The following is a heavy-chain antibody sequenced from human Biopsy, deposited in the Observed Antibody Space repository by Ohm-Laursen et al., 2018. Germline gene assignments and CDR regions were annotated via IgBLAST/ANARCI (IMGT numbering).Heavy chain of an antibody. CDR2: IFYRGST. Sequence: GTLSLTCPVSGGSISNNNYYWGWIRKPPGKGLEWIGSIFYRGSTHYKPSLKSRLKISGDTSKNQFSLKLNSVTAADTAVYYCARDYDTSGYYYVSWGQGTLVTVSS. D-gene: IGHD3-22*01. V-gene: IGHV4-39*01. J-gene: IGHJ5*02. CDR3: ARDYDTSGYYYVS. CDR1: GGSISNNNYY.